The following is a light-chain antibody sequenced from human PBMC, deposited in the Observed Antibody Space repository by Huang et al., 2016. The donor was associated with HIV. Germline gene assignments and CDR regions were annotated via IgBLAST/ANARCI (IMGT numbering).Light chain of an antibody. CDR3: QHRNNWPLT. Sequence: EIVLTQSPATLSLSPGERATLSYRASQSVINYLAWYQQKPGQAPRLLIYDASNRATGIPARFSGSGFGTDFTLTISSLEPEDFAVYYCQHRNNWPLTFGGGTKVEIK. J-gene: IGKJ4*01. CDR2: DAS. V-gene: IGKV3-11*01. CDR1: QSVINY.